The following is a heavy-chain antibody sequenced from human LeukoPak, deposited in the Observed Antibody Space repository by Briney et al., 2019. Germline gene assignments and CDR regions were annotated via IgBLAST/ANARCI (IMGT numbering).Heavy chain of an antibody. D-gene: IGHD2-15*01. Sequence: GGSLRLSCAASGFTFRNFWMHWVRQVPGKGLVWVSRIKSDGSSTSYADSVKGRFTISRDNAKNTLYLQVNSLRAEDTAVYYCVRADCGVTGCYSGYSYYGLDIWGQGTTVTVSS. CDR1: GFTFRNFW. CDR2: IKSDGSST. V-gene: IGHV3-74*01. J-gene: IGHJ6*02. CDR3: VRADCGVTGCYSGYSYYGLDI.